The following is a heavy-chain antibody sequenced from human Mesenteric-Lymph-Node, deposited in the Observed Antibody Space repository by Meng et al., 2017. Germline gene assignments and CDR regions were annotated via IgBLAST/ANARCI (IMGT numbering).Heavy chain of an antibody. Sequence: VQLQQGGAGLLKPSETLSLTCAVYGGSFSGYYWSWIRQPPGKGLEWIGEINHSGSTNYNPSLKSRVTISVDTSQNQFSLKLSSVTAADTAVYYCAANRDGFDPWGQGTLVTVSS. CDR1: GGSFSGYY. J-gene: IGHJ5*02. CDR3: AANRDGFDP. CDR2: INHSGST. V-gene: IGHV4-34*01.